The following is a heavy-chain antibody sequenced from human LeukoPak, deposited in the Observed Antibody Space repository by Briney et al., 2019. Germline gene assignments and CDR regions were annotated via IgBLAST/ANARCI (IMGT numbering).Heavy chain of an antibody. Sequence: ASVKVSCKASGYTFTSYGITWVRQAPGRGLEWMGWISAYNGNTNYAQKLQGRVTMTTDTFTSTAYMELRSLRSDDTAVYYCARGGGAAADYSYYYMDVWGKGTTVTVSS. D-gene: IGHD6-13*01. CDR3: ARGGGAAADYSYYYMDV. V-gene: IGHV1-18*01. CDR1: GYTFTSYG. J-gene: IGHJ6*03. CDR2: ISAYNGNT.